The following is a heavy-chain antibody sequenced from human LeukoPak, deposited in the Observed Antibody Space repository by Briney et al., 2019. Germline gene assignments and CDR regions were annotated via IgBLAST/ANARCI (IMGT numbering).Heavy chain of an antibody. D-gene: IGHD6-19*01. CDR3: AKVGGSRSGWPKLYYYYYGMDV. CDR1: GFTFDDYA. J-gene: IGHJ6*02. Sequence: GGSLRLSCAASGFTFDDYAMHWVRQAPGKGLEWVSFISGDGGNIYYADSVKGRFTISRDNSKNSLYLQMNSLRTEDTALYYCAKVGGSRSGWPKLYYYYYGMDVWGQGTTVTVSS. V-gene: IGHV3-43*02. CDR2: ISGDGGNI.